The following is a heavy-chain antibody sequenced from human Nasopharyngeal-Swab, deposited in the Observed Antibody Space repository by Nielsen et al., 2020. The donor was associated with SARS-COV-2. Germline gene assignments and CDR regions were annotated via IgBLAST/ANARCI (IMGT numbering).Heavy chain of an antibody. CDR3: TTVVPTTVTTRGY. D-gene: IGHD4-17*01. CDR1: GFTFSNAW. Sequence: GGSRRLSCQALGFTFSNAWMNWISEAPGKGLEWVGRIKSKTDGGTTDYAAPVKGRFTISRDDSKNTLYLQMNSLKTEDTAVYYCTTVVPTTVTTRGYWGQGTLVTVSS. J-gene: IGHJ4*02. V-gene: IGHV3-15*07. CDR2: IKSKTDGGTT.